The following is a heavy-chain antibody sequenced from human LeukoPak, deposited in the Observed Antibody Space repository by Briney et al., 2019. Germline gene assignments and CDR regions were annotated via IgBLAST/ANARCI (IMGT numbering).Heavy chain of an antibody. CDR3: AERNTMVGGGPCLDY. D-gene: IGHD3-10*01. J-gene: IGHJ4*02. Sequence: GSLRLSCAASGFSFSNYWMHWVRQAPGKGLVWVSRINSDGSSTTYADSVKGRFTISRDNSKDTLYLQMNDLRPDDTAIYYCAERNTMVGGGPCLDYWGQGLRVTVSS. V-gene: IGHV3-74*01. CDR2: INSDGSST. CDR1: GFSFSNYW.